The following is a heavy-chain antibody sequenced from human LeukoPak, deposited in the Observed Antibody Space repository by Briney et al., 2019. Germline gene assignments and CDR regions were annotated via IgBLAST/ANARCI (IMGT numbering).Heavy chain of an antibody. CDR2: IYYSGST. Sequence: PSETLSLTCTVSGGSISSYYWSWIRQPPGKGLEWIGYIYYSGSTNYNPSLKGRVTISVDTSKNQFSLKLSSVTAADTAVYYCARQSDTAMVTGAFDIWGQGTMVTVSS. V-gene: IGHV4-59*08. D-gene: IGHD5-18*01. CDR3: ARQSDTAMVTGAFDI. J-gene: IGHJ3*02. CDR1: GGSISSYY.